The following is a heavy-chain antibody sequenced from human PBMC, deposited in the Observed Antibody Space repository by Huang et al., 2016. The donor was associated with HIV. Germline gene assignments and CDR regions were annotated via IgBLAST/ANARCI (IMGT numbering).Heavy chain of an antibody. V-gene: IGHV1-18*01. J-gene: IGHJ4*02. CDR1: GYTFTSYG. CDR3: ARVPEQQPWDW. D-gene: IGHD6-13*01. Sequence: QVQLVQSGAEVKKPGASVKVSCKASGYTFTSYGISWVRQDPGQGVEWMGWISIYNGKTKYAQKFQGRVTMTRDTSTSTAYMELRSLRSDDTAVYYCARVPEQQPWDWWGRGTLVTVSS. CDR2: ISIYNGKT.